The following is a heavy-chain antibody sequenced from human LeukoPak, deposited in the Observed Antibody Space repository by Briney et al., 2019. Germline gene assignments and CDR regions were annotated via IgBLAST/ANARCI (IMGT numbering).Heavy chain of an antibody. V-gene: IGHV3-13*01. CDR2: FHTAGDT. CDR3: ARGSCSSSSCYERLNGLDV. J-gene: IGHJ6*02. D-gene: IGHD2-2*01. CDR1: GFTFSNYD. Sequence: GGSLRLSCEASGFTFSNYDMHWVRQATGKGLEWVSAFHTAGDTHYSGSVKGRFATSRDNAKNSFYLQMNNLRAGDTAVYYCARGSCSSSSCYERLNGLDVWGQGTPVTVSS.